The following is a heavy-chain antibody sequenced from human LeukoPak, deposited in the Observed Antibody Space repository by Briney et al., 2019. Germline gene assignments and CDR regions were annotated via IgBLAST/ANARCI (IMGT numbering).Heavy chain of an antibody. V-gene: IGHV3-23*01. Sequence: GGSLRLSCAASGFTFSSYAMSWVRQAPGKGLEWVSAISGSGDSAYYADSVKGRFTISRDNSKNTLYLQMNSLRAEDTAVYYCARRSGIAVAGAFDYWGQGTLVTVSS. CDR3: ARRSGIAVAGAFDY. D-gene: IGHD6-19*01. J-gene: IGHJ4*02. CDR1: GFTFSSYA. CDR2: ISGSGDSA.